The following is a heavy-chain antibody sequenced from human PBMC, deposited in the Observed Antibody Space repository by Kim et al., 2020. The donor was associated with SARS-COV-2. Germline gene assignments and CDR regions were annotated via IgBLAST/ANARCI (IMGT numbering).Heavy chain of an antibody. CDR1: GFTFSSYG. D-gene: IGHD3-22*01. J-gene: IGHJ4*02. V-gene: IGHV3-33*01. Sequence: GGSLRLSCAASGFTFSSYGMHWVRQAPGKGLEWVAVIWYDGSNKYYADSVKGRFTISRDNSKNTLYLQMNSLRAEDTAVYYCARDPHLGDSRNVDYWGQGTLVTVSS. CDR3: ARDPHLGDSRNVDY. CDR2: IWYDGSNK.